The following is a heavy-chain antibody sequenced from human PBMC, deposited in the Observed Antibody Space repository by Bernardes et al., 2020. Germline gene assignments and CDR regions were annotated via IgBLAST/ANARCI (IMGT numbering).Heavy chain of an antibody. CDR1: GGSFSGYY. CDR2: INHSGST. V-gene: IGHV4-34*01. J-gene: IGHJ6*03. Sequence: SETLSLTCAVYGGSFSGYYWSWIRQPPGKGLEWIGEINHSGSTNYNPSLKSRVTMSADTSKNQFSLKLSSVTAADTAVYYCARGSVKKSVSNGSGSYYNRYYFYYYMDVWGRGTTVTVSS. CDR3: ARGSVKKSVSNGSGSYYNRYYFYYYMDV. D-gene: IGHD3-10*01.